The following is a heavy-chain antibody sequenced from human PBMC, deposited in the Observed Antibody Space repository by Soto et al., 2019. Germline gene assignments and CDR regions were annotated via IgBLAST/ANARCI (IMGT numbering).Heavy chain of an antibody. V-gene: IGHV5-51*01. CDR2: IYPGDSDT. CDR1: GYNFTNYW. J-gene: IGHJ3*02. CDR3: ARISLPEVWDAFDI. Sequence: PGESLKISCKGSGYNFTNYWIGWVRQMPGKGLEWMGIIYPGDSDTRYSPSFQGQVTISADKSISTVYLQWSSLKASDTAMYYCARISLPEVWDAFDIWGQGTMVTVSS. D-gene: IGHD3-16*01.